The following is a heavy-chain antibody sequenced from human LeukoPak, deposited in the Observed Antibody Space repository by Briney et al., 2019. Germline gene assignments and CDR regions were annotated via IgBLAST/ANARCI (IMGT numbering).Heavy chain of an antibody. CDR2: INSDGSST. D-gene: IGHD3-22*01. V-gene: IGHV3-74*01. CDR1: GFTFTSSW. J-gene: IGHJ4*02. CDR3: ASDDDSGYPDY. Sequence: GGALRLSCAASGFTFTSSWMVWVRQAPGKGLVWISHINSDGSSTTYADSVKGRFTISRDTAKNSLFLQMNSLRAEDTAVYYCASDDDSGYPDYWGQGTLVTVSS.